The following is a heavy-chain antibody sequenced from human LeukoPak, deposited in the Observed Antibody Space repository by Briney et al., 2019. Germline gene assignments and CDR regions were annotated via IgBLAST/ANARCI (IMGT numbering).Heavy chain of an antibody. J-gene: IGHJ6*03. D-gene: IGHD3-3*01. CDR3: ARSGYDFWSGKNYYYYYMDV. CDR1: GFSFSDDF. CDR2: ISHSGYTI. V-gene: IGHV3-11*01. Sequence: NPGGSLRLSCAASGFSFSDDFMSWIRQAPGQRPEWVSYISHSGYTIQYADSVKGRFTISRDNAKNLLYLQMNSLRAEDTAVYYCARSGYDFWSGKNYYYYYMDVWGKGTTVTVSS.